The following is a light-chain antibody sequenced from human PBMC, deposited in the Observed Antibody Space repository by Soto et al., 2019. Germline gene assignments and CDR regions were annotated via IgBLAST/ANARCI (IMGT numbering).Light chain of an antibody. CDR3: QHYSSSPLT. J-gene: IGKJ4*01. CDR2: GAS. Sequence: EIVLTQSPGTLSLSPGERATLSCRASQSVTSSHLAWYQQTPGQAPRLLIYGASSRASGIPDRFSGSGSGTDFTLTISRLESEDFAVYYCQHYSSSPLTFCGGTKVDIK. V-gene: IGKV3-20*01. CDR1: QSVTSSH.